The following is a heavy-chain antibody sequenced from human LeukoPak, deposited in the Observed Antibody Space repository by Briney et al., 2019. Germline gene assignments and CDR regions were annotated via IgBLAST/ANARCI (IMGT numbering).Heavy chain of an antibody. CDR2: ISYDGSNK. CDR3: ARGGAFDY. Sequence: GGSLRLSCAASGFTFSSYAMHWVRQAPGKGLEWVAVISYDGSNKYYADSMKGRFTISRDNSKNTLYLQMNSLRAEDTAVYYCARGGAFDYWGQGTLVTVSS. D-gene: IGHD1-26*01. V-gene: IGHV3-30-3*01. J-gene: IGHJ4*02. CDR1: GFTFSSYA.